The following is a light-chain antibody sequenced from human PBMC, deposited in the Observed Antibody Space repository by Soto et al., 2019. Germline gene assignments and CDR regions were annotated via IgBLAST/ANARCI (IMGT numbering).Light chain of an antibody. V-gene: IGKV1-39*01. CDR3: QQSYSTPRT. CDR1: QSISRY. CDR2: AAS. J-gene: IGKJ4*01. Sequence: DIQMTQSPSSLSASVGDRVTITCRASQSISRYLNWYQQKPGQAPKILIYAASSLQSGVPSRFSGGGSGSAFSLTISSLQPEDFATYYCQQSYSTPRTFGGGTKGEIK.